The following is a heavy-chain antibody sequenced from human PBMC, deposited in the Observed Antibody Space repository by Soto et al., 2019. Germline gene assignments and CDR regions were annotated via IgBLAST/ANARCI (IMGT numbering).Heavy chain of an antibody. V-gene: IGHV3-48*01. J-gene: IGHJ6*03. CDR3: ARETVVPAAILYYYYYMDV. Sequence: EVQLVESGGGLVQPGGSLRLSCAASGFTFSSYSMNWVHQAPGKGLEWVSYISSSSSTIYYADSVKGRFTISRDNAKNSLYLQMNSLRAEDTAVYYCARETVVPAAILYYYYYMDVWGKGTTVTVSS. CDR1: GFTFSSYS. CDR2: ISSSSSTI. D-gene: IGHD2-2*01.